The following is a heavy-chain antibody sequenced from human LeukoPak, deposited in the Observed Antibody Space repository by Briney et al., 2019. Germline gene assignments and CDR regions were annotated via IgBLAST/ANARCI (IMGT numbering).Heavy chain of an antibody. CDR2: ISASRGIT. J-gene: IGHJ6*03. CDR3: VRGSLASGVVVYYYYYLDV. CDR1: GFTFSSYA. Sequence: GGSLRLSCAASGFTFSSYAMSWVRQAPGMGLEWLSYISASRGITYYADSVKGRFTISRDNAKNSLYLQMNSLRAEDTAVYYCVRGSLASGVVVYYYYYLDVWGKGTTVTVSS. V-gene: IGHV3-48*01. D-gene: IGHD3-3*01.